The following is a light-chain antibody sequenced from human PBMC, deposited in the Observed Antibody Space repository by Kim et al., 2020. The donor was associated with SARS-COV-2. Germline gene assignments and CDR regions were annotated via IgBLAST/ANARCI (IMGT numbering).Light chain of an antibody. V-gene: IGKV3-20*01. J-gene: IGKJ1*01. Sequence: EVLLTQSPDTLSLSPGERATLSCRASQTISGSYLAWYQQKPGQAPRLLIYAASSRDTDIPVRFSGSGSGTDFTLTISRLEGEDFAVYYCQQYGSSPWTFGQGTKVDIK. CDR2: AAS. CDR3: QQYGSSPWT. CDR1: QTISGSY.